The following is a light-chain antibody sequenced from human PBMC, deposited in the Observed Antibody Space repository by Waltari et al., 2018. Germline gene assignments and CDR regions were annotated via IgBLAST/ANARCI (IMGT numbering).Light chain of an antibody. CDR1: SIGSKS. Sequence: SYVLTQPPSVSVAPGETASVTRGGDSIGSKSVHLYQQKPGQAPVLVIYYDSDRPSGIPERFSGSNSGDTATLTLSRVEVGDEADYYCQVWDGNNDVGVFGGGTKLTVL. J-gene: IGLJ3*02. CDR2: YDS. V-gene: IGLV3-21*04. CDR3: QVWDGNNDVGV.